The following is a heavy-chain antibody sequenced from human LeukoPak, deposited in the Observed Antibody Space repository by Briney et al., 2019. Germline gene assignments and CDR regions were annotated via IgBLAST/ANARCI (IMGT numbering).Heavy chain of an antibody. J-gene: IGHJ5*01. CDR2: IKEDGSEK. CDR3: VRDFDS. V-gene: IGHV3-7*01. Sequence: VGALRLSSAASGFTFSTYWMTWVRQAPGKGLEWVANIKEDGSEKNYVDSVKGRFTISRDNAKNSLFLQMNSLRAEDTAVYYCVRDFDSWGQGTLVTASS. CDR1: GFTFSTYW.